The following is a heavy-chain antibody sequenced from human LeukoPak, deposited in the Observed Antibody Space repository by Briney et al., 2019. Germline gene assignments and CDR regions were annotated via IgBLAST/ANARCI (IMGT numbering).Heavy chain of an antibody. Sequence: GGSLRLSCAASGFTFSSYGMHWVRQAPGKGLEWVAVISYDGSNKYYADSVKGRFTISRDNSKNTLYLQMNSLRAEDTAVYYCAKDHEAGGYFDYWGQGTLVTVSS. J-gene: IGHJ4*02. V-gene: IGHV3-30*18. CDR3: AKDHEAGGYFDY. D-gene: IGHD3-22*01. CDR1: GFTFSSYG. CDR2: ISYDGSNK.